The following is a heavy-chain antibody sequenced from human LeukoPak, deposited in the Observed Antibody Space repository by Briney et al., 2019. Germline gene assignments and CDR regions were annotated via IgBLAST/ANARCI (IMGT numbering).Heavy chain of an antibody. Sequence: GGSLRLSCAASGFTFSSYWMSWVRQAPGKGLEWVANIKQDGSEKYYVDSVKGRFTISRDNAKNSLYLRMNSLRAEDTAVYYCARVGRDYYDSSGYSHYFDYWGQGTLVTVSS. CDR2: IKQDGSEK. V-gene: IGHV3-7*03. J-gene: IGHJ4*02. CDR1: GFTFSSYW. D-gene: IGHD3-22*01. CDR3: ARVGRDYYDSSGYSHYFDY.